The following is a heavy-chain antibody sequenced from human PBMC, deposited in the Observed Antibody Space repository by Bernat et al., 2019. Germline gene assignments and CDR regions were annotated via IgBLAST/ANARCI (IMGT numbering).Heavy chain of an antibody. Sequence: EVQLVESGGGWVQPGGSLKLSCAASGFTFSGSAMHWVRQASGKGLEWVGRIRSKANSYATAYAASVKGRFTISRDDSKNTAYLQMNSLKTEDTAVYYCTSCSGGSCYSGHNDYWGQGTLVTVSS. CDR2: IRSKANSYAT. D-gene: IGHD2-15*01. J-gene: IGHJ4*02. V-gene: IGHV3-73*02. CDR1: GFTFSGSA. CDR3: TSCSGGSCYSGHNDY.